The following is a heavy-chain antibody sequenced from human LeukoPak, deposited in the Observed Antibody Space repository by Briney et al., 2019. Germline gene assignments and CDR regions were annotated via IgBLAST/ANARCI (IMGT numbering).Heavy chain of an antibody. V-gene: IGHV4-39*07. J-gene: IGHJ5*02. CDR1: GDSISSSNYY. D-gene: IGHD3-3*01. CDR3: ATYYDFWSAYFDP. Sequence: SETLSLTCTVSGDSISSSNYYWTWIRQPPGKGLEWIGSMYYGVGTYYNASLKSRVTISIDTSKNQFSLKLSSVTAADTAVYYCATYYDFWSAYFDPWGQGTLVTVSS. CDR2: MYYGVGT.